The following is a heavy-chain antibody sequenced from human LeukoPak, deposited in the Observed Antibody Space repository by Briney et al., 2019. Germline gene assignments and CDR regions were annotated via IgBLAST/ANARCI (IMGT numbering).Heavy chain of an antibody. CDR2: INPNSGGK. D-gene: IGHD5-24*01. CDR1: GYTFTGYY. Sequence: ASVKVSCKASGYTFTGYYMHWVRQAPGQGLEWMGWINPNSGGKNYAKKFQGRVTMTRDTSISTAYMELSRLRSDDTAVYYCAREGMEARWLHISHQVDYWGQGNLVTVSS. CDR3: AREGMEARWLHISHQVDY. J-gene: IGHJ4*02. V-gene: IGHV1-2*02.